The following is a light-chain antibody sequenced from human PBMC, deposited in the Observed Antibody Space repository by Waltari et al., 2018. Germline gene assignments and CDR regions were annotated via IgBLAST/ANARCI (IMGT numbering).Light chain of an antibody. J-gene: IGKJ5*01. Sequence: DIVMTQSPDSLAVSLGERATITCKSSQSVSVSSNNKAYLAWYQQKPGKAPKLLIYAASTLQSGVPSRFSGSGSGTDFALTISSLQPEDFATYYCQQSYSFGQGTRLEIK. CDR3: QQSYS. CDR1: QSVSVSSNNKAY. V-gene: IGKV1-39*01. CDR2: AAS.